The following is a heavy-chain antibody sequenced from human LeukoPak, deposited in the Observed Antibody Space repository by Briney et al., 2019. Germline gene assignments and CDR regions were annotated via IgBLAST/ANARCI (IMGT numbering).Heavy chain of an antibody. CDR2: IYPGDSDT. D-gene: IGHD2-2*01. J-gene: IGHJ4*02. CDR1: GYSFTSYW. V-gene: IGHV5-51*01. CDR3: ARLGSVVPAANPRPY. Sequence: GESLKISCKGSGYSFTSYWIGWVRQMPGKGLEWMGIIYPGDSDTRYSPSFQGQVTISADKSISTAYLQWSSLKASDTAMYYCARLGSVVPAANPRPYWGQGTLVTVSS.